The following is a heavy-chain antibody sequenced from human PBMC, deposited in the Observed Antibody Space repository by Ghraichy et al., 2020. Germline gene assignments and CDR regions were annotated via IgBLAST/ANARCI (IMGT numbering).Heavy chain of an antibody. V-gene: IGHV4-39*01. D-gene: IGHD3-3*01. CDR3: AMRYYDFWSGYASFDL. J-gene: IGHJ3*01. CDR1: GGSISSSSYY. CDR2: MFYTGST. Sequence: SETLTLTCTVTGGSISSSSYYWVWIRQPPGKGLEWIGTMFYTGSTSYNPSLKGRLTISVDTSKNQFSLKLSSVTAADTAVYNCAMRYYDFWSGYASFDLWGQGTMVAVSS.